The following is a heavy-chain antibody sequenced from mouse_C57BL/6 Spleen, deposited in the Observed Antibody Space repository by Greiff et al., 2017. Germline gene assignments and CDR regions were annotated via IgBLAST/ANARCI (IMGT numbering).Heavy chain of an antibody. CDR2: ISDGGSYT. CDR3: ARGYWYFDV. V-gene: IGHV5-4*01. Sequence: VQLKESGGGLVKPGGSLKLSCAASGFTFSSYAMSWVRQTPEKRLEWVATISDGGSYTYYPDNVKGRFTISRDNAKNNLYLQMSHLKSEDTAMYYCARGYWYFDVWGTGTTVTVSS. CDR1: GFTFSSYA. J-gene: IGHJ1*03.